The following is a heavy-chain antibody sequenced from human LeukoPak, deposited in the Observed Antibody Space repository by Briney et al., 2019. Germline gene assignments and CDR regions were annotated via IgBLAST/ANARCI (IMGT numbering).Heavy chain of an antibody. J-gene: IGHJ4*02. Sequence: SETLSLTCTVSGGSISSGDYYWSWIRQPPGKGLEWIGYIYYSGSTYYNPSLKSRVTISVDTSKNQFSLKLSSVTAADTAVYYCARHRGSSSLFDYWGQGTLVTVSS. D-gene: IGHD6-6*01. CDR2: IYYSGST. V-gene: IGHV4-30-4*02. CDR3: ARHRGSSSLFDY. CDR1: GGSISSGDYY.